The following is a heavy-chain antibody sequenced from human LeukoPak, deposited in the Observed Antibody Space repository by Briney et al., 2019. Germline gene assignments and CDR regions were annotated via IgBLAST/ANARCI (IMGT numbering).Heavy chain of an antibody. Sequence: SETLSLTCTVSGGSISSGGYYWSWIRQHPGKGLEWIGYISYSGSTCYNPSLNSRVTISVGTSKSQFSLKLSSVTAADTAVYYCARVRGYSYGELGYWGQGTLVTVSS. J-gene: IGHJ4*02. D-gene: IGHD5-18*01. CDR2: ISYSGST. CDR1: GGSISSGGYY. V-gene: IGHV4-31*03. CDR3: ARVRGYSYGELGY.